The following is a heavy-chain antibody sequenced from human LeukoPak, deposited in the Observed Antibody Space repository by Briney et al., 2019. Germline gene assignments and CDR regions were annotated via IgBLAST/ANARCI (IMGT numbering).Heavy chain of an antibody. J-gene: IGHJ3*02. CDR3: ARGSEQLVSAFDI. CDR1: GGSISSGDYY. Sequence: SQTLSLTCTVSGGSISSGDYYWSWIRQPPGKGLEWIGYIYYSGSTYYNPSLKSRVTISVDTSKNQFSLELSSVTAADTAVYYCARGSEQLVSAFDIWGQGTMVTVSS. D-gene: IGHD6-6*01. CDR2: IYYSGST. V-gene: IGHV4-30-4*08.